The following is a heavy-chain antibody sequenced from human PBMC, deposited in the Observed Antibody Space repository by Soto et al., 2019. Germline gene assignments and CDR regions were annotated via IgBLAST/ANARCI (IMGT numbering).Heavy chain of an antibody. CDR3: AREGTPSSHDY. D-gene: IGHD2-15*01. J-gene: IGHJ4*02. V-gene: IGHV3-21*01. Sequence: GGSLILSCAASGLPLSTSSMNWVRQAPGKGLEWVSSISSSTSYTYYADSVKGRFTISRDNAKNSLYLQMNSLRAEDTAVYYCAREGTPSSHDYWGQGTLVTVS. CDR1: GLPLSTSS. CDR2: ISSSTSYT.